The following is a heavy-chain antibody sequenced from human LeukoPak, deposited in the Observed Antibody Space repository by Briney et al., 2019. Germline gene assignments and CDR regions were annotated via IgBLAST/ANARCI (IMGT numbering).Heavy chain of an antibody. D-gene: IGHD3-22*01. CDR1: GYTFTGYS. Sequence: ASLKGSCEASGYTFTGYSMHWVRQAPGQGLEWMGWISPNSGDTNYAQKFPGRLTMTRETSISTAYMDLSSLTSYDTAVYYCSRDPYHTTGYFDFWGQGTLVTVYS. V-gene: IGHV1-2*02. CDR2: ISPNSGDT. CDR3: SRDPYHTTGYFDF. J-gene: IGHJ4*02.